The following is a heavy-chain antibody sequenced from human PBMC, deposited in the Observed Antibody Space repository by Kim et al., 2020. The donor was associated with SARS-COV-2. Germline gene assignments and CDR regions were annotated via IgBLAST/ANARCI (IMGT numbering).Heavy chain of an antibody. CDR2: IYSGGST. V-gene: IGHV3-66*01. Sequence: GGSLRLSCAASGFTVSSNYMSWVRQAPGKGLEWVSVIYSGGSTYYADSVKGRFTISRDNSKNTLYLQMNSLRAEDTAVYYCARASYYYDSSGYYLSAFDIWGQGTMVTVSS. CDR3: ARASYYYDSSGYYLSAFDI. J-gene: IGHJ3*02. D-gene: IGHD3-22*01. CDR1: GFTVSSNY.